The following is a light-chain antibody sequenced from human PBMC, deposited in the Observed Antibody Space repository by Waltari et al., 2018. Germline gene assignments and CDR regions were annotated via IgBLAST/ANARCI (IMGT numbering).Light chain of an antibody. Sequence: SSELTQDPAVSVAMGQTVRITCQGDSLRSSYATGYQQRPGQAPRLVIYDKNNRPSGVPDRFSGSSSHNTASLTITGAQAEDEASYYCHSRDASGVGGSFGGGTKLTVL. CDR2: DKN. V-gene: IGLV3-19*01. J-gene: IGLJ2*01. CDR3: HSRDASGVGGS. CDR1: SLRSSY.